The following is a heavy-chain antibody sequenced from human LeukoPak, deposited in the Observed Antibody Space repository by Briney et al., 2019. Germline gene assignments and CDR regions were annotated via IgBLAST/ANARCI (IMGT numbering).Heavy chain of an antibody. CDR1: GGSISSYY. D-gene: IGHD2-15*01. V-gene: IGHV4-59*01. J-gene: IGHJ4*02. CDR3: GRFSVVGASIDY. Sequence: ASETLSLTCTVSGGSISSYYWSWIRQPPGKGLEWIGYIYYSGNTNYNPSLKSRVTISVDTSKNQFSLKLSSVTAADTAAYYCGRFSVVGASIDYWGQGTLVTVSS. CDR2: IYYSGNT.